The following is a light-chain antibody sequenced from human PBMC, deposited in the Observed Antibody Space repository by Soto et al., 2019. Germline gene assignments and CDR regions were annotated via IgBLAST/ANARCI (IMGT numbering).Light chain of an antibody. CDR1: QSVSSN. CDR2: GVS. CDR3: QQYNNWPLT. V-gene: IGKV3-15*01. Sequence: EIVMTQSPATLSVSPGERATLSCRASQSVSSNLAWYQQKPGQAPRLLIYGVSTRATGIPARFSGSGSGTEFTLTISSLQSEDFAVYYCQQYNNWPLTFGGGTKVDIQ. J-gene: IGKJ4*01.